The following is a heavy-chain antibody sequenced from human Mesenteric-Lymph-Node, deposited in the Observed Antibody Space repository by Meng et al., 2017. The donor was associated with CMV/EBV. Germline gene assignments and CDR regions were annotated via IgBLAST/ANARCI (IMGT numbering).Heavy chain of an antibody. CDR3: ARDRRDGYFDY. V-gene: IGHV3-21*01. D-gene: IGHD5-24*01. CDR1: ELTFRTYS. J-gene: IGHJ4*02. CDR2: ISFSSSYI. Sequence: GESLKISCAASELTFRTYSMNWVRQAPGKGLEWVSSISFSSSYIYYADSVKGRFTISGDNTKNSLYLQMNSLRAEDTAVYYCARDRRDGYFDYWGQGTLVTVSS.